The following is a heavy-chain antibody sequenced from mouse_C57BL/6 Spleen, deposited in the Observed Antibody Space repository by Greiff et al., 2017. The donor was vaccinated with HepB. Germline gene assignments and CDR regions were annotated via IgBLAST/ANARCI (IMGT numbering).Heavy chain of an antibody. D-gene: IGHD2-5*01. Sequence: VQLQQSGAELVRPGTSVKVSCKASGYAFTHYLIEWVKQRPGQGLEWIGVINPGSGGTNYNEKFKGKATLTADKSSSTAYMQLSSLTSEDSAVYFCARSGDYSNLFDYWGQGTTLTVSS. CDR1: GYAFTHYL. CDR2: INPGSGGT. CDR3: ARSGDYSNLFDY. J-gene: IGHJ2*01. V-gene: IGHV1-54*01.